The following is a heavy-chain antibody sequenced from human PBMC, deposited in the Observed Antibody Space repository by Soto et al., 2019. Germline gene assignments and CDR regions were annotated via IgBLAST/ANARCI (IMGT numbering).Heavy chain of an antibody. D-gene: IGHD3-22*01. J-gene: IGHJ4*02. CDR2: IYYSGST. Sequence: QVQLQESGPGLVKPSETLSLTCTVSGGSVSSGSYYWSWIRQPPGKGLEWIGYIYYSGSTNYNPSLKSRVTISVDTSKNQFSLKLSSVTAADTAVYYCARAQYYYDSSGYLFDYWGQRTLVTVSS. CDR3: ARAQYYYDSSGYLFDY. V-gene: IGHV4-61*01. CDR1: GGSVSSGSYY.